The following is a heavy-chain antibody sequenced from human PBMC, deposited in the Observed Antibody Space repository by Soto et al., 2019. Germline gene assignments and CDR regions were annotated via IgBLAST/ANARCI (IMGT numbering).Heavy chain of an antibody. CDR1: GFTFDDYA. CDR2: ISWNSGSI. V-gene: IGHV3-9*01. CDR3: AKGGRYCSSTSCPRTWFDP. J-gene: IGHJ5*02. D-gene: IGHD2-2*01. Sequence: DVQLVESGGGLVQPGRSLRLSCAASGFTFDDYAMHWVRQAPGKGLEWVSGISWNSGSIGYADSVKGRFTISRDNAKNSLYLQMNSLRAEDTALYYCAKGGRYCSSTSCPRTWFDPWGQGTLVTVSS.